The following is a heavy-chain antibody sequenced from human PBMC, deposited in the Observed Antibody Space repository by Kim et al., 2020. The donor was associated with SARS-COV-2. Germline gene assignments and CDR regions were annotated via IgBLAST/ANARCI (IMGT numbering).Heavy chain of an antibody. V-gene: IGHV4-39*01. CDR3: ARQPTYQPLLYDDY. D-gene: IGHD2-2*02. CDR1: GGSISSSSYY. Sequence: SETLSLTCTVSGGSISSSSYYWGWIRQPPGKGLEWIGSIYYSGSTYYNPSLKSRVTISVDTSKNQFSLKLSSVTAADTAVYYCARQPTYQPLLYDDYWGQGTLVTVSS. J-gene: IGHJ4*02. CDR2: IYYSGST.